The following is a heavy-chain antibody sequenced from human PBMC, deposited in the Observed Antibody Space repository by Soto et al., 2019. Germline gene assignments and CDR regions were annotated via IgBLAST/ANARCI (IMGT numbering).Heavy chain of an antibody. J-gene: IGHJ4*02. CDR3: ARQSPVSEGPVPYSFDY. D-gene: IGHD6-6*01. CDR2: ISSSGSTI. Sequence: GGSLRLSCASSGFTFSDYYMIFILQAPVKVLEWVSYISSSGSTIYYADSVKGRFTISRDNAKNSLYLQMNSLRAEDTAVYYCARQSPVSEGPVPYSFDYWGQGTLVPVSS. CDR1: GFTFSDYY. V-gene: IGHV3-11*01.